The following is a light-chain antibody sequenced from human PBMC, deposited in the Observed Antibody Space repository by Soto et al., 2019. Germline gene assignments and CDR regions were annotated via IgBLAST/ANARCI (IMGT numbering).Light chain of an antibody. CDR3: SSFTSSVTYV. Sequence: QSVLTQPASMSGSPGQSIIISCTGTSSDVGGHNSVSWYRQDPGKAPKLMIYDVSNRPSGVSDRLSGSKSGNTASLTISGLQIEDEADYYCSSFTSSVTYVFGTGTKVTVL. J-gene: IGLJ1*01. V-gene: IGLV2-14*01. CDR2: DVS. CDR1: SSDVGGHNS.